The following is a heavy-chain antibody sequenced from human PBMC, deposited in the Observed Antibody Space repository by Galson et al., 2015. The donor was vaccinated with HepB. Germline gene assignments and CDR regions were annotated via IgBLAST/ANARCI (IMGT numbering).Heavy chain of an antibody. D-gene: IGHD3-10*01. CDR1: GFPFSSYW. V-gene: IGHV3-7*01. J-gene: IGHJ4*02. CDR3: ARDQFNGGDY. Sequence: SLRLSCAASGFPFSSYWINWVRQAPGKGLEWVANINQHGNEKYYVDSVKGRFTISRDNAKNSLYLQMNSLRAEDTAVYYCARDQFNGGDYWGRGTLVTVSS. CDR2: INQHGNEK.